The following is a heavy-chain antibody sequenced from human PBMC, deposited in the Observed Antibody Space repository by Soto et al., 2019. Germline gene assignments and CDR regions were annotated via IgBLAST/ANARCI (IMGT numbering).Heavy chain of an antibody. Sequence: LGESLKISCKGSGYSFTSYWISWVRQMPGKGLEWMGRIDPSDSYTNYSPSFQGHVTISADKSISTAYLQWSSLKASDTAMYYCASFIAAAGMDAFDIWGQGTMVTVSS. CDR2: IDPSDSYT. J-gene: IGHJ3*02. CDR1: GYSFTSYW. CDR3: ASFIAAAGMDAFDI. V-gene: IGHV5-10-1*01. D-gene: IGHD6-13*01.